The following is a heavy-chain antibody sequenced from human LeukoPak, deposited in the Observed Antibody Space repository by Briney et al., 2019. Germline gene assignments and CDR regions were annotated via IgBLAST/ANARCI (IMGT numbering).Heavy chain of an antibody. V-gene: IGHV4-59*12. CDR3: ARGAAIAAAGLSFDY. CDR1: GGSISSYY. Sequence: PSETLSLTCTVSGGSISSYYWSWIRQPPGKGLEWIGYIYYSGSTNYNPSLKSRVTISVDTSKNQFSLKLSSVTAADTAVYYCARGAAIAAAGLSFDYWGQGTLVTVSS. D-gene: IGHD6-13*01. CDR2: IYYSGST. J-gene: IGHJ4*02.